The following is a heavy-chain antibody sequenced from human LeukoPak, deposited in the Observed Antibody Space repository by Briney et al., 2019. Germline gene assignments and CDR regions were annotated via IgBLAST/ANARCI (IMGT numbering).Heavy chain of an antibody. CDR3: ARGTGTLDY. V-gene: IGHV3-20*04. CDR2: INWNGDTR. D-gene: IGHD1-7*01. Sequence: GGSLRLSCAASGFTFDDYGMTWVRQAPGKGLELVSGINWNGDTRGYADSVKGRFTISRDNAKNSLYLQMNSLRAEDTALYYCARGTGTLDYWGQGTLVTVSS. J-gene: IGHJ4*02. CDR1: GFTFDDYG.